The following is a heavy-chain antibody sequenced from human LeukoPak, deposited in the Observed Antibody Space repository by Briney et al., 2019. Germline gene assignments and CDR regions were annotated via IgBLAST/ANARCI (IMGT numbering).Heavy chain of an antibody. J-gene: IGHJ4*02. CDR3: AKDGSSSSTYYFYFDY. V-gene: IGHV3-23*01. CDR2: ISGRGDST. D-gene: IGHD3-22*01. CDR1: GFTFSTYA. Sequence: PGGSLRLSCAASGFTFSTYAMSWVRQAPGKGLEWVSAISGRGDSTYYADSVKGRFTISRDNSKNTLYLQMNSLRAEDTAVYYCAKDGSSSSTYYFYFDYWGQGTLVTVSS.